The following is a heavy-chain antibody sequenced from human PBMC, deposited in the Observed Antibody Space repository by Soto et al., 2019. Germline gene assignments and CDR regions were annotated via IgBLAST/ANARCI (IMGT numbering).Heavy chain of an antibody. D-gene: IGHD6-19*01. V-gene: IGHV4-4*02. CDR1: SASIISEQR. CDR2: IHHSGST. Sequence: QMQLQESGPGLVKPSETLSLTCTVSSASIISEQRWTWVRQPPGKGLEWIGEIHHSGSTNNNPSLRGRVTMSVDKSKNQFSLNLNSVTAADTAVYYCARSFGWYAIDQWGQGTLVIVSS. CDR3: ARSFGWYAIDQ. J-gene: IGHJ4*02.